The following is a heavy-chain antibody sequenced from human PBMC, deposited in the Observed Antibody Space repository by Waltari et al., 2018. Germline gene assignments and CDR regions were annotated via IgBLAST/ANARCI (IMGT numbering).Heavy chain of an antibody. D-gene: IGHD6-13*01. Sequence: EVQLVESGGGLVQPGGSLRLSCAASGFTFGSYWMSWFSQAPGKGLEGVSNMQEDGSEKDYVDSVKCRFTISIDNAKNSLYLQTNSLRAEDTAVYFCARDNSSSWYFFDYWGQGTVVTVSS. J-gene: IGHJ4*02. CDR3: ARDNSSSWYFFDY. V-gene: IGHV3-7*01. CDR2: MQEDGSEK. CDR1: GFTFGSYW.